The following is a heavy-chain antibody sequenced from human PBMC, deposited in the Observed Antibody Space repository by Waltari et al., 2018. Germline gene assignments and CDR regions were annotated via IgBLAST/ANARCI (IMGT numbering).Heavy chain of an antibody. CDR3: AKRYNWNDEGHFDY. J-gene: IGHJ4*02. CDR1: GFNFHDYA. CDR2: ISWNGVTI. Sequence: EVQLVESGGGLVQPGRSLRLACAASGFNFHDYAIHWVRQPPGKGLEWVSSISWNGVTIGYADSVKGRFTISRDNAKNSLFLQMNGLRDEDTALYHCAKRYNWNDEGHFDYWGQGTLVTVSS. D-gene: IGHD1-1*01. V-gene: IGHV3-9*01.